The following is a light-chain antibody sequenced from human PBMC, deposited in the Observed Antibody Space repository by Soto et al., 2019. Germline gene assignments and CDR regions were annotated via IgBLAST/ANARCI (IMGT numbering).Light chain of an antibody. V-gene: IGKV2D-29*01. CDR1: QSLLHSDGKTH. J-gene: IGKJ1*01. CDR3: QQFGSLGK. Sequence: DIEMTQTPLSLSVTPGQPASISCKSSQSLLHSDGKTHLYWYLKKPGQPPQLLIYEVSNRFSGVSDRFSGSGSGTDFTLTIGRLEPEDFAVYYCQQFGSLGKLGRGTKVDIK. CDR2: EVS.